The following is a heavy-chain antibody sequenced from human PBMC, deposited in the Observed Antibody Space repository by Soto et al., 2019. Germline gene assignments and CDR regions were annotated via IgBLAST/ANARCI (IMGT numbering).Heavy chain of an antibody. CDR2: IYWDDDQ. V-gene: IGHV2-5*02. CDR3: AHAYGGTSWPNDAFDI. Sequence: QITLKESGPTLVKPTETLTVTCTVSGFSLSGDGVGVGWIRQPPGKALEWLALIYWDDDQRYSPSLKTRLTIPKDASKHQVVLTMTNMDPMDTATYYCAHAYGGTSWPNDAFDIWGQGTVVTVSS. J-gene: IGHJ3*02. CDR1: GFSLSGDGVG. D-gene: IGHD2-21*01.